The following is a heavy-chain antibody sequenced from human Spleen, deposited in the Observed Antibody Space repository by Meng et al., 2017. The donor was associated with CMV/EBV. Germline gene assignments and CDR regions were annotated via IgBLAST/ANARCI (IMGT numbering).Heavy chain of an antibody. CDR2: ISGYDGDT. V-gene: IGHV1-18*01. J-gene: IGHJ6*02. D-gene: IGHD2-2*02. Sequence: ASVKVSCKTSGYPFISYGVIWVRRTPGQGLEWMGWISGYDGDTKYAQNLKGRVTMTTDTSTTTAYMELRSLRSDDTAVYYCARVWCSSYSCYREYGLDVWGQGTTVTVSS. CDR1: GYPFISYG. CDR3: ARVWCSSYSCYREYGLDV.